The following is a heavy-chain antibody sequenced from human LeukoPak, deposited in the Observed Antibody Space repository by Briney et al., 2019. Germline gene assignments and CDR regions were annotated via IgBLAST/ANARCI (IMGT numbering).Heavy chain of an antibody. Sequence: GSLRLSCAASGFTFSSYSMNWVRQAPGKGLEWVSYISSSSSTIYYADSVKGRFTISRDNAKNSLYLQMNSLRAEDTAVYYCASQEWPWSYWGQGTLVTVSS. CDR2: ISSSSSTI. D-gene: IGHD3-3*01. V-gene: IGHV3-48*01. CDR3: ASQEWPWSY. CDR1: GFTFSSYS. J-gene: IGHJ4*02.